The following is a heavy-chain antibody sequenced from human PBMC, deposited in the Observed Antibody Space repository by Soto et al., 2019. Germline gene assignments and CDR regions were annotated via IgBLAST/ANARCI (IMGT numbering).Heavy chain of an antibody. CDR3: ASTSH. CDR1: GFPFSSFG. CDR2: ISADGSQK. V-gene: IGHV3-30*03. J-gene: IGHJ4*02. Sequence: QVQLVESGGDVVQPGKSLRLSCAASGFPFSSFGLHWVRQALGKGPEWVAVISADGSQKFYADSVMGRFTISRDNLRNTLFLQMNTLGPADTAVYYCASTSHWGQGTQVTVSS.